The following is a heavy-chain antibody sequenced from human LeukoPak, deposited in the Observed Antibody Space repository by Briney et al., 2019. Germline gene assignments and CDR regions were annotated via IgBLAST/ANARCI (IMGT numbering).Heavy chain of an antibody. CDR3: ARGTVPNAFDI. CDR2: IYTSGST. V-gene: IGHV4-4*07. Sequence: PSETLSLTCTVSGGSISTYYWSWIRQPAGEGLEWIGRIYTSGSTNYNPSLKSRVTMSVDTSKNQFSLKLSSVTAADTAVYFCARGTVPNAFDIWGQGTMVTVS. D-gene: IGHD1/OR15-1a*01. J-gene: IGHJ3*02. CDR1: GGSISTYY.